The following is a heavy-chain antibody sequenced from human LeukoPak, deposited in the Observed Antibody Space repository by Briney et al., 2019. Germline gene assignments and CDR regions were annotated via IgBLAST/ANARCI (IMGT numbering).Heavy chain of an antibody. J-gene: IGHJ4*02. CDR2: IIPIFGTA. CDR3: AREGGSSGYYTVPYYFDY. CDR1: GGTFSSYA. Sequence: ASVKVSCKASGGTFSSYAISWVRQAPGQGLEWMGGIIPIFGTANYAQKFQGRVTITADESTSTAYMELSSLRSEDTAVYYCAREGGSSGYYTVPYYFDYWGQGTLVTVSS. D-gene: IGHD3-22*01. V-gene: IGHV1-69*13.